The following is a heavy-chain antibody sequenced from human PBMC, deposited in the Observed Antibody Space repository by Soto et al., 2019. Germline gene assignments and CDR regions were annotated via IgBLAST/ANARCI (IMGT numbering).Heavy chain of an antibody. D-gene: IGHD1-26*01. CDR3: ARVEGSSYYFRHDC. J-gene: IGHJ4*02. CDR2: IYYSGSF. CDR1: GGSISSGSYH. V-gene: IGHV4-31*03. Sequence: ASETLSLTCTVSGGSISSGSYHWSWIRQHPGKGLEWIGNIYYSGSFYYNPSLKSRATISIDTSKDQFSLRLGSVTAADTAVYYCARVEGSSYYFRHDCWGRGTLVTVSS.